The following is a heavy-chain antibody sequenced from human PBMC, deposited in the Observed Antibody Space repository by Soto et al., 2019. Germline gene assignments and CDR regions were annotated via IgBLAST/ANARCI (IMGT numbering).Heavy chain of an antibody. V-gene: IGHV4-30-4*01. CDR3: ARAKAGWSGYYEEVIFDY. CDR1: GGSISSGDYY. J-gene: IGHJ4*02. D-gene: IGHD3-3*01. Sequence: SLTCSVSGGSISSGDYYWSWIRQPPGKGLEWIGYIYYSGSTYYNPSLKSRVTISVDTSKNQFSLKLSSVTAADTAVYYCARAKAGWSGYYEEVIFDYWGQGTLVTVSS. CDR2: IYYSGST.